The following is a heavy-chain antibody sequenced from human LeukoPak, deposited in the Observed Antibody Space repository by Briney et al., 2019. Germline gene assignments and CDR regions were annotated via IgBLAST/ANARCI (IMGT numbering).Heavy chain of an antibody. Sequence: GASVKVSCKASGYTFTSYAMNWVRQAPGQGLEWMGWINTNTGNPTYAQGFTGRFVFSLDTSVSTAYLQISSLKAEDTAVYYCARVVVECGGDCYQFWSVWFDPWGQGTLVTVSS. CDR2: INTNTGNP. CDR1: GYTFTSYA. CDR3: ARVVVECGGDCYQFWSVWFDP. V-gene: IGHV7-4-1*02. D-gene: IGHD2-21*02. J-gene: IGHJ5*02.